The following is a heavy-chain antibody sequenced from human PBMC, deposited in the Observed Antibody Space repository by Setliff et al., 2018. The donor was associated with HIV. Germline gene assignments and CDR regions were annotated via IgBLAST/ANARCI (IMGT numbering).Heavy chain of an antibody. J-gene: IGHJ5*01. D-gene: IGHD3-3*01. V-gene: IGHV7-4-1*02. CDR1: GYTFSTYS. Sequence: ASVKVSCKASGYTFSTYSISWVRQAPGQGLEWMGWINTDSGTPTYAQAFTGRFVFSLDTSVSTAFLQITSLKAEDTAVYYCARGYHDVWGDYSNFFDSWGQGTLVTVSS. CDR2: INTDSGTP. CDR3: ARGYHDVWGDYSNFFDS.